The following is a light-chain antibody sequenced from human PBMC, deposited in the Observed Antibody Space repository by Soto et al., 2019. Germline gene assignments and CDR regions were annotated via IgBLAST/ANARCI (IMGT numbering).Light chain of an antibody. CDR2: GAS. CDR1: QTLTSNY. J-gene: IGKJ2*01. CDR3: EQYENSPPSYT. V-gene: IGKV3-20*01. Sequence: EIVLTQSPGTLSLSPGERATLSCRASQTLTSNYLAWYQQKPGQAPSLLIHGASRRATGIPDRFSGSGSGTVFTITISRLEPEDFAVYYCEQYENSPPSYTFGRGTKLEIK.